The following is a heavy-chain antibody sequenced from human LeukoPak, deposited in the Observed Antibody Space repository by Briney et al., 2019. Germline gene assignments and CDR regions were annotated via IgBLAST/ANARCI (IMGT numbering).Heavy chain of an antibody. J-gene: IGHJ6*03. V-gene: IGHV4-34*01. CDR3: ARASWLPQSRNYYYMDV. D-gene: IGHD5-12*01. Sequence: SETLSLTCAVYGGSFSRYYWSWIRQPPGKGLEWIGEINHSGSTNYNPSLKSRVTISVDTSKNQFSLKLSSVTAADTAVYYCARASWLPQSRNYYYMDVWGKGTTVTISS. CDR1: GGSFSRYY. CDR2: INHSGST.